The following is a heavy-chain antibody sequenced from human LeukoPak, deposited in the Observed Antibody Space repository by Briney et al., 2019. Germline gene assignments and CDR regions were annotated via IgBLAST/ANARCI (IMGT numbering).Heavy chain of an antibody. J-gene: IGHJ3*02. CDR1: GGSISSGGYY. D-gene: IGHD2-15*01. V-gene: IGHV4-31*03. Sequence: SETLSLTCTVSGGSISSGGYYWSWIRQHPGKGLEWIGYIYYSGSTYYNPSLKSRVTISVDTSKNQFSLKLSSVTAAGTAVYYCARTQYCSGGSCYSGAFDIWGQGTMVTVSS. CDR2: IYYSGST. CDR3: ARTQYCSGGSCYSGAFDI.